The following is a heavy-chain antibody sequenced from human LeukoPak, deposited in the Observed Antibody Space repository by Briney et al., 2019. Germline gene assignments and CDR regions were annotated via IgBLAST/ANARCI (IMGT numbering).Heavy chain of an antibody. CDR2: IYSSGRT. Sequence: SETLSLTCTVSGASISGSGYYWGWIRQPPGKGLEWSGSIYSSGRTYYNASLQSRVTRSIERSKNQISLRLNSVTAADTAMYYCAKSGGYGLIDYWGQGTLVTVSS. V-gene: IGHV4-39*01. CDR1: GASISGSGYY. CDR3: AKSGGYGLIDY. J-gene: IGHJ4*02. D-gene: IGHD1-26*01.